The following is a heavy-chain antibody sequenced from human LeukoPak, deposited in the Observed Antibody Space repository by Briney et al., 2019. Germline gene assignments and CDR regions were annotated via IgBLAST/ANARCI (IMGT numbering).Heavy chain of an antibody. CDR3: ARDGVTRYSRGDY. CDR1: GYRFITFG. Sequence: GASVKVSCKTSGYRFITFGINWVRQAPGQGLEWMGWINPYNGNRYYAKKFQGRVTMTTDTSTSTAYMELRSLRSDDTAVYYCARDGVTRYSRGDYWGQGTLVTVSS. CDR2: INPYNGNR. D-gene: IGHD6-13*01. J-gene: IGHJ4*02. V-gene: IGHV1-18*01.